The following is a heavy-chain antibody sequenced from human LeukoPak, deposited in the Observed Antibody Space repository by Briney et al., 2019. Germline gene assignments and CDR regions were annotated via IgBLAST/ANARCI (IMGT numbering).Heavy chain of an antibody. D-gene: IGHD3-10*01. J-gene: IGHJ6*02. CDR1: GGSFSGYY. Sequence: SETLSLTCAVYGGSFSGYYWSWIRQPPGKGLDWIGEINHSGSTNYNPSLKSRVTISVDTSKNQFSLKLSSVTAADTAVYYCARGHMYYHGSRGRYGMDVWGQGTTVTVSS. CDR3: ARGHMYYHGSRGRYGMDV. V-gene: IGHV4-34*01. CDR2: INHSGST.